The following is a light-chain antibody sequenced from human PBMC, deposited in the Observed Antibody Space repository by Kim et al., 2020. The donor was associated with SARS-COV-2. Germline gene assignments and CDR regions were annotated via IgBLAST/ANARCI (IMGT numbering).Light chain of an antibody. CDR2: EDN. Sequence: GKTVTISCTRSRGSIASNNVQGYHQRAGSSPTNVIYEDNKRPSGVPDRLSGAIDSGAKSASITISGLKTEDEDDYDCKSNDGTNWVFGGGTQLTVL. J-gene: IGLJ3*02. V-gene: IGLV6-57*01. CDR3: KSNDGTNWV. CDR1: RGSIASNN.